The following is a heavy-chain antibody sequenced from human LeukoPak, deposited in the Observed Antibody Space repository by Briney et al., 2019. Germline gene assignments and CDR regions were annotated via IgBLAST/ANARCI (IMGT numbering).Heavy chain of an antibody. J-gene: IGHJ5*02. D-gene: IGHD2-21*02. V-gene: IGHV4-39*07. Sequence: PSETLSLTCSVSGGSISSSSYYWGWIRQPPGKGLEWIGSVYYTGSTYYNPSLKSRVTISVDTSKNQFSLKLSSVTAADTAMYYCARTLGGDSLCDPWGQGTLVTVSS. CDR2: VYYTGST. CDR3: ARTLGGDSLCDP. CDR1: GGSISSSSYY.